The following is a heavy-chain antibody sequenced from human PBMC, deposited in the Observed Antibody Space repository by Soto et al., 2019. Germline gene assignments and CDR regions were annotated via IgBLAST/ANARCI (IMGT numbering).Heavy chain of an antibody. CDR2: IKSKTDGGTT. CDR1: GFTFSNAW. CDR3: TTVSDEDVPIWYYGMDV. V-gene: IGHV3-15*07. D-gene: IGHD3-3*01. J-gene: IGHJ6*02. Sequence: EVQLVESGGGLVKPGGSLRLSCAASGFTFSNAWMNWVRQAPGKGLEWVGRIKSKTDGGTTDYAAPVKGRFTISRDDSKNTLYLQMNSLKTEDTAVYYCTTVSDEDVPIWYYGMDVWGQGTTVTVSS.